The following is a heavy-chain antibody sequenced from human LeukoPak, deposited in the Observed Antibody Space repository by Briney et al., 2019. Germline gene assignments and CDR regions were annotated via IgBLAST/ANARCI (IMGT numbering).Heavy chain of an antibody. V-gene: IGHV1-18*01. D-gene: IGHD3-22*01. CDR3: ARIVDYYDSSGYPYYYYYYMDV. CDR2: ISAYNGNT. CDR1: GYTFISYG. Sequence: GASVKVSCKASGYTFISYGISWVRQAPGQGLEWMGWISAYNGNTNYAQKLQGRVTMTTDTSTSTAYMELSSLRSEDTAVYYCARIVDYYDSSGYPYYYYYYMDVWGKGTTVTVSS. J-gene: IGHJ6*03.